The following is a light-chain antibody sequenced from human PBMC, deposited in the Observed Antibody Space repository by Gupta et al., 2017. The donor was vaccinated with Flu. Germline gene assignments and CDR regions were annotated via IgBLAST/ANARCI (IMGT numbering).Light chain of an antibody. V-gene: IGLV1-40*01. CDR1: RSNIGAGYG. J-gene: IGLJ2*01. CDR3: QSYDSSLSGSV. Sequence: QSVLTQPPSVSGAPGQRVTIPCTGSRSNIGAGYGVHWYQQLPGTAPKLLLYGNSNRPSGVPDRFSGSKSDTSASLAITGLQAEDEADYYCQSYDSSLSGSVFGGGTKLTVL. CDR2: GNS.